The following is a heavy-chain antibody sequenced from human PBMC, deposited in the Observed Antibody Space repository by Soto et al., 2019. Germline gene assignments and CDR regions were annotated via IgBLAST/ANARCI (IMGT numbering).Heavy chain of an antibody. CDR3: AKERRIAVAGTVVY. Sequence: GGSLRLSCAASGFTFSSYAMSWVRQAPGKGLEWVSAISGSGGSTYYADSVKGRFTISRDNCKNTLYLQMNSLRAEDTAVYYCAKERRIAVAGTVVYWGQGTLVTVSS. D-gene: IGHD6-19*01. CDR2: ISGSGGST. J-gene: IGHJ4*02. V-gene: IGHV3-23*01. CDR1: GFTFSSYA.